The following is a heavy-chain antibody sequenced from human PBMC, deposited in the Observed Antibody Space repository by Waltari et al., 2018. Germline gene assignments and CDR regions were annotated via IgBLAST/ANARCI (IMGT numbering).Heavy chain of an antibody. J-gene: IGHJ3*02. Sequence: QVQLQESGPGLVKPSETLSLTCTVSGGSISSYYWSWIRQPPGKGLEWIGYIYYSGSTNYHPSLKSRVTISVDTSKNQFSLKLSSVTAADTAVYYCARDPPNDAFDIWGQGTMVTVSS. V-gene: IGHV4-59*01. CDR1: GGSISSYY. CDR3: ARDPPNDAFDI. CDR2: IYYSGST.